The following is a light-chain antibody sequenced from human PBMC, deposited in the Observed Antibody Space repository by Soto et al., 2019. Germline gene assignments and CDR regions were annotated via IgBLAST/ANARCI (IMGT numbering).Light chain of an antibody. CDR1: SSNAGTND. V-gene: IGLV1-51*01. Sequence: QSVLTQPPSVSAAPVQKVTISCSGSSSNAGTNDVSWYQQLPGTAPKLLIYDTNKRPSGIPDRFSGSRSGTSATLVLTGLQTADEADYYCATWHSSQGTVVFGAGTKVTVL. CDR3: ATWHSSQGTVV. J-gene: IGLJ2*01. CDR2: DTN.